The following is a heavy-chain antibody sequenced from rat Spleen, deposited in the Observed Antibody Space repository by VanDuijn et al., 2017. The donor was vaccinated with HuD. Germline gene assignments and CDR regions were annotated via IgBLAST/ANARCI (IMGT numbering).Heavy chain of an antibody. D-gene: IGHD1-3*01. CDR1: GLSLTSNS. J-gene: IGHJ4*01. CDR2: IWSNGDT. V-gene: IGHV2-47*01. Sequence: QVHLKESGPGLVQPSQTLSLTCTVSGLSLTSNSVSWIRQPPGKGLEWMGVIWSNGDTHYNSVIKSRLNISRDTSKSQVFLKMNSLQTEDTATYYCARSLDYGSPDYYVMDAWGQGASVTVSS. CDR3: ARSLDYGSPDYYVMDA.